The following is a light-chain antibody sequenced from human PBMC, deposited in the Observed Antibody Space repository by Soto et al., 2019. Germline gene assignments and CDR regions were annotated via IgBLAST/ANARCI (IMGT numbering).Light chain of an antibody. CDR3: SSYAGSNNYV. CDR2: EVS. CDR1: SSDVGACNY. Sequence: QSALTQPPSASGSPGQSVTISCTGTSSDVGACNYVSWYQQHPGKAPKLMIYEVSKRPSGVPDRFSGSKSGNTASLTVSGLQAEDEADYYCSSYAGSNNYVFGTGTKLTVL. V-gene: IGLV2-8*01. J-gene: IGLJ1*01.